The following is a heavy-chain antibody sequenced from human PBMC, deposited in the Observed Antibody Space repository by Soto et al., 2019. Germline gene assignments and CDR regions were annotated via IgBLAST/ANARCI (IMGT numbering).Heavy chain of an antibody. J-gene: IGHJ4*02. CDR2: VLPFLDVP. CDR1: GGSFSIYT. V-gene: IGHV1-69*02. CDR3: SADRANSNWPNFDS. D-gene: IGHD1-1*01. Sequence: QVQLVQSGSEVKKPGSSVRVSCKTSGGSFSIYTFSWVRQAPGQGLEWMGSVLPFLDVPSYSPKFQGRVTMTAHKSTPTACLDLNKLTSEDTAFYYSSADRANSNWPNFDSWGQGTLVTVSS.